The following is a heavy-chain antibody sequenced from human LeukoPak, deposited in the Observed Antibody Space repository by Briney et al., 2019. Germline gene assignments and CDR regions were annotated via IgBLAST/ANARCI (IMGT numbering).Heavy chain of an antibody. CDR2: IYHSGNT. CDR1: GGSISSGGYS. J-gene: IGHJ6*02. D-gene: IGHD3-10*01. CDR3: ARGGLVRDLDYYYYYGMDV. V-gene: IGHV4-30-2*01. Sequence: PSETLSLTCAVSGGSISSGGYSWSWIRQPPGKGLEWIGYIYHSGNTYYNPSLKSRVTISVDRSKNQFSLKLSSVTAADTAVYYCARGGLVRDLDYYYYYGMDVWGQGTTVTVSS.